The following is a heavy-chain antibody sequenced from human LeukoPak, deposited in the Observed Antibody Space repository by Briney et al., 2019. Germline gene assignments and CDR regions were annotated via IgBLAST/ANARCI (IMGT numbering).Heavy chain of an antibody. J-gene: IGHJ3*02. D-gene: IGHD3-16*01. V-gene: IGHV3-53*04. CDR2: IYSGGST. CDR3: AREVGGSAFDI. Sequence: GGSLRLSCAASGFTVSSNYMSWVRQAPGKGLEWVSVIYSGGSTYYADSVKGRSTISRHNSKNTLYLQMNSLRAEDTAVYHCAREVGGSAFDIWGQGTMVTVSS. CDR1: GFTVSSNY.